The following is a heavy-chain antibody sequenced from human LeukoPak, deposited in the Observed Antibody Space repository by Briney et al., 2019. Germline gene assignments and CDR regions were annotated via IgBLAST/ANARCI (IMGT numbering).Heavy chain of an antibody. J-gene: IGHJ5*02. Sequence: GGSLRLSCAASGFTFSSYWMSWVRQAPGKGLEWVANIKQDGSEKYYVDSVKGRFTISRDNAKNTLYLKMNSLRAEDTAVSYCARVEDLYDFWSGYQYNWFDPWGQGTLVTVSS. CDR1: GFTFSSYW. V-gene: IGHV3-7*01. CDR2: IKQDGSEK. D-gene: IGHD3-3*01. CDR3: ARVEDLYDFWSGYQYNWFDP.